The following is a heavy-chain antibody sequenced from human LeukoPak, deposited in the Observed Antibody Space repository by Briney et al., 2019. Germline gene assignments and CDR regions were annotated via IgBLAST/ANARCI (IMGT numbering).Heavy chain of an antibody. CDR2: ISAYNGNT. D-gene: IGHD5-18*01. CDR3: ARDVDTAMVTIAENQRNGYYYYYYGMDV. CDR1: GYTFTSYG. V-gene: IGHV1-18*01. Sequence: ASVKVSCKASGYTFTSYGISWVRQAPGQGLERMGWISAYNGNTNYAQKLQGRVTMTTDTSTSTAYMELRSLRSDDTAVYYCARDVDTAMVTIAENQRNGYYYYYYGMDVWGQGTTVTVSS. J-gene: IGHJ6*02.